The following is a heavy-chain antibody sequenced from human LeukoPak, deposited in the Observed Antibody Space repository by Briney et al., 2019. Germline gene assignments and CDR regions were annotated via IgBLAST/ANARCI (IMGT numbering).Heavy chain of an antibody. CDR3: ATDDRELPVDAFDI. CDR2: FDPEDGET. D-gene: IGHD1-26*01. V-gene: IGHV1-24*01. J-gene: IGHJ3*02. CDR1: GYTLTELS. Sequence: ASVKVSCKVSGYTLTELSMHWVRQAPGKGLEWMGGFDPEDGETIYAQKFQGRVTMTEDTSTDTAYMELSSLRSEDTAVYYCATDDRELPVDAFDIRGQGTMVTVSS.